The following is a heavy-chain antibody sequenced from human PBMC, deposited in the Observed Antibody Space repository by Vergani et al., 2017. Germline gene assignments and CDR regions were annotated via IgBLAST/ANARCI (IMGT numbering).Heavy chain of an antibody. CDR3: AREGIGFGELLGDYYYYGMDV. V-gene: IGHV4-61*02. CDR2: IYTSGST. CDR1: GGSISSSSYY. Sequence: QLQLQESGPGLVKPSETLSLTCTVSGGSISSSSYYWSWIRQPAGKGLEWIGRIYTSGSTNYNPSLKSRVTMSVDTSKNQFSLKLSSVTAADTAVYYCAREGIGFGELLGDYYYYGMDVWGQGTTVTVSS. D-gene: IGHD3-10*01. J-gene: IGHJ6*02.